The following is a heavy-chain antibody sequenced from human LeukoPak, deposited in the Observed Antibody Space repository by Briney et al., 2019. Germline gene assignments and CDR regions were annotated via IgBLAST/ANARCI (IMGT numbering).Heavy chain of an antibody. CDR3: ARNSGAFDY. V-gene: IGHV4-59*11. CDR2: IYSNGSA. CDR1: SASITGLC. J-gene: IGHJ4*02. Sequence: PSETLSLTCTVSSASITGLCWSWIRQPPGERLEWIGYIYSNGSANYNPSLKSRVTLSVDRSNNQFSLKISSVTAADTAVYYCARNSGAFDYWGRGTLVTVSS. D-gene: IGHD6-19*01.